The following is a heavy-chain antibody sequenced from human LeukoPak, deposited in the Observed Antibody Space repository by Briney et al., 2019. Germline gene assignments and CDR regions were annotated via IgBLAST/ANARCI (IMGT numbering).Heavy chain of an antibody. CDR3: AKDRGIFGAVIYYYYYYMDV. V-gene: IGHV3-23*01. CDR2: ISGSGGST. J-gene: IGHJ6*03. D-gene: IGHD3-3*01. Sequence: GGSLRLSCAASGFTFSSYAMSWVRQAPGKGLEWVSAISGSGGSTYYADSVKGRFTISRDNSKNTLYLQMNSLRAEDTAVYYCAKDRGIFGAVIYYYYYYMDVWGKGTTVTVSS. CDR1: GFTFSSYA.